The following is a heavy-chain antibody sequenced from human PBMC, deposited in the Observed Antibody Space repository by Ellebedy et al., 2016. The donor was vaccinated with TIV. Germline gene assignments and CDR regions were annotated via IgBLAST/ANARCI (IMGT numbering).Heavy chain of an antibody. CDR2: MSAGGDNT. D-gene: IGHD3-16*01. Sequence: GESLKISCAASGFTFSSFAIHWVRQAPGKGLEWLSVMSAGGDNTYHADSVKGRFTISRDNAKNTLYLQMNRLRPEETAVYYCAKGTSSGFNYDRVGFEYWGQGTLVTVSS. CDR3: AKGTSSGFNYDRVGFEY. V-gene: IGHV3-23*01. J-gene: IGHJ4*02. CDR1: GFTFSSFA.